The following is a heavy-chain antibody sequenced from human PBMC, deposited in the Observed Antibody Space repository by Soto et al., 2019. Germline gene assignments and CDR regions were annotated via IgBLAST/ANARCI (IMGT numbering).Heavy chain of an antibody. D-gene: IGHD1-26*01. CDR3: ARVGGSYYYY. CDR1: GGTFSRYA. Sequence: SVKVSWKAWGGTFSRYAMSCVRQAPGQGLEWMGGIIPIFGTANYAQKFKGRVTITADESTSTAYIELRSLRSEDTAVYYCARVGGSYYYYWGQ. V-gene: IGHV1-69*13. CDR2: IIPIFGTA. J-gene: IGHJ4*03.